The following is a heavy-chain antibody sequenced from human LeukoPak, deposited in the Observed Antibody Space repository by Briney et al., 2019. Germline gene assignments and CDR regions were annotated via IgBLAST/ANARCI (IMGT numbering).Heavy chain of an antibody. CDR1: GFTFSNYA. V-gene: IGHV3-23*01. CDR3: AKYNGQLLEQWYYDY. CDR2: IDKNDATT. Sequence: TGGSLRLSCAASGFTFSNYAMSWVRRAPGKGLEWVSSIDKNDATTNYADSVRGRFTISRDNSKNTLHLQMSSLRAEDTAVYYCAKYNGQLLEQWYYDYWGQGTLVTVSS. J-gene: IGHJ4*02. D-gene: IGHD1/OR15-1a*01.